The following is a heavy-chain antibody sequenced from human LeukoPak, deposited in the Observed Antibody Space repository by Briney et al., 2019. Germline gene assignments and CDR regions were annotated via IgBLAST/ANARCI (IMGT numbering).Heavy chain of an antibody. CDR2: MNPNSGNT. Sequence: ASVKVSCKASGYTFTSYDINWVRQATGQGLEWMGWMNPNSGNTGYAQKFLGRVTMTRNTSITTAYMELSSLRSEDTAVYYCARPFQNGARDFDYWGQGTLVTVSS. V-gene: IGHV1-8*01. J-gene: IGHJ4*02. CDR1: GYTFTSYD. CDR3: ARPFQNGARDFDY. D-gene: IGHD2-8*01.